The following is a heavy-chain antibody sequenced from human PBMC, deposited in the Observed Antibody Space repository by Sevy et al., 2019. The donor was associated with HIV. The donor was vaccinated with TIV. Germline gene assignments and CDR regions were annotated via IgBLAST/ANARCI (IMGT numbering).Heavy chain of an antibody. J-gene: IGHJ4*02. CDR1: GGSISSSSYY. V-gene: IGHV4-39*01. D-gene: IGHD1-1*01. CDR2: INYSGST. Sequence: SETLSLTCTVSGGSISSSSYYWGWIRQPPGKGLEWIGSINYSGSTYYNPSLKSRVTISVDTSKNQFSLKLSSVTAADTAVYYCARQVNWNDLYWGQGTLVTVSS. CDR3: ARQVNWNDLY.